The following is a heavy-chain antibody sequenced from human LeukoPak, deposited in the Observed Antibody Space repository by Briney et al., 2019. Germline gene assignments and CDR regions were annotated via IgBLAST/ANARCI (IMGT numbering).Heavy chain of an antibody. Sequence: SETLSLTCTVSGGSISSGSFYWSWIRQPPGKGLEWIGRIYTSGGTYYNPSLKSRVTISVDTSKNQFSLKMTSVTAAVTAVYYYTRGSITVDHWGQGTLVTVSS. J-gene: IGHJ4*02. V-gene: IGHV4-61*02. D-gene: IGHD6-19*01. CDR3: TRGSITVDH. CDR2: IYTSGGT. CDR1: GGSISSGSFY.